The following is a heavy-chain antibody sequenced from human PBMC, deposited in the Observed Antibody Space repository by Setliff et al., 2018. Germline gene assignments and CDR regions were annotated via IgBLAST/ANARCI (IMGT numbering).Heavy chain of an antibody. D-gene: IGHD3-22*01. J-gene: IGHJ3*02. CDR1: GYTFTSHY. Sequence: ASVKVSCKASGYTFTSHYMHWVRQAPGLGLEWMGTINPSSGRTSYAQKFQGRVTMTRDTSTRTVYRDMSSLRSEGTAVYYCARDVFPYHYEGAFDIWGQGTMVTVSS. CDR3: ARDVFPYHYEGAFDI. CDR2: INPSSGRT. V-gene: IGHV1-46*01.